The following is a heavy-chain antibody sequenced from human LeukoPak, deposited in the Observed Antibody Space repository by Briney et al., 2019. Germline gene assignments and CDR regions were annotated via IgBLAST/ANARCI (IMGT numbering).Heavy chain of an antibody. CDR3: ARDLATVTTLGYFDY. CDR2: INPNSGGT. J-gene: IGHJ4*02. V-gene: IGHV1-2*02. D-gene: IGHD4-17*01. Sequence: ASVKVSCKASGYTFTGYYMHWVRQAPGQGLEWMGWINPNSGGTDYAQKFQGRVTMTRDTSISTAYMELSRLRSDDTAVYHCARDLATVTTLGYFDYWGQGTLVTVSS. CDR1: GYTFTGYY.